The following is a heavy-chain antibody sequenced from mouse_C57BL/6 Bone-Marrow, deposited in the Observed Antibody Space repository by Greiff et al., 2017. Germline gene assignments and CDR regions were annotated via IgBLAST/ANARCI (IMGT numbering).Heavy chain of an antibody. CDR2: IYPRSGNT. V-gene: IGHV1-81*01. CDR1: GYTFTSYG. Sequence: QVQLKQSGAELARPGASVKLSCKASGYTFTSYGISWVKQRTGQGLEWIGEIYPRSGNTYYNEKFKGKATLTADKSSSTAYMELRSLTSEDSAVYFCARRRTAQATRAMDYWGQGTSVTFSS. CDR3: ARRRTAQATRAMDY. D-gene: IGHD3-2*02. J-gene: IGHJ4*01.